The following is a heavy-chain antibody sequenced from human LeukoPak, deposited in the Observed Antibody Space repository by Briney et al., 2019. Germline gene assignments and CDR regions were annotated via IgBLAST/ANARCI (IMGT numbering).Heavy chain of an antibody. V-gene: IGHV3-7*03. Sequence: GGSLRLSCAASGFTFSSYWMQWVRQAPGKGLEWVANIKQDGSEKYYADSVKGRFIISRDNAKNALYLQMSSLRAEDRAIYYCARRYFDYWGQGTLVTVSS. J-gene: IGHJ4*02. CDR1: GFTFSSYW. CDR3: ARRYFDY. CDR2: IKQDGSEK.